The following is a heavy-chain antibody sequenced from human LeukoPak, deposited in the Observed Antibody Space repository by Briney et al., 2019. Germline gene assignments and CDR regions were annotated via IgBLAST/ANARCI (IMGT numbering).Heavy chain of an antibody. V-gene: IGHV1-3*01. CDR3: ARPIGYSSGGFDL. Sequence: GASVTVSCKASGYTFTSYAMHWVRQAPGQRLEWMGWINAGNGNTKYSQNFQGRVTFTRDTSASTAYMELSSLRSEDTAVYYCARPIGYSSGGFDLWGRGTLVTVSS. J-gene: IGHJ2*01. D-gene: IGHD6-19*01. CDR1: GYTFTSYA. CDR2: INAGNGNT.